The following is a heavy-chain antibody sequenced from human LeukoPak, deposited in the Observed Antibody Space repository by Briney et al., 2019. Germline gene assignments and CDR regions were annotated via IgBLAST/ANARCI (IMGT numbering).Heavy chain of an antibody. D-gene: IGHD4-17*01. CDR1: GFTFSSYA. J-gene: IGHJ4*02. CDR3: ARDRGPTVTAFGY. Sequence: PGRSLRLSCAASGFTFSSYAVHWVRQAPGKGLEWVAVISYDGSNKYYADSVKGRFTISRDNSKNTLYLQMNSLRAEDTAVYYCARDRGPTVTAFGYWGQGTLVTVSS. CDR2: ISYDGSNK. V-gene: IGHV3-30-3*01.